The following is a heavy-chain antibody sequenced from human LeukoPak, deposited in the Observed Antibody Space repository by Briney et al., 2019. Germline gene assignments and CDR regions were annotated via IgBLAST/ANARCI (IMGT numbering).Heavy chain of an antibody. D-gene: IGHD3-10*01. V-gene: IGHV3-53*01. CDR2: IYSGGST. Sequence: GGSLRLSCAASGFTVSSNYMSWVRQAPGKGLEWVSVIYSGGSTYYADSVKGRFTISRDNSKNTLYLQMDSLRAEDTAVYYCARMVRGVIITPYYFDYWGQGTLVTVSS. CDR3: ARMVRGVIITPYYFDY. CDR1: GFTVSSNY. J-gene: IGHJ4*02.